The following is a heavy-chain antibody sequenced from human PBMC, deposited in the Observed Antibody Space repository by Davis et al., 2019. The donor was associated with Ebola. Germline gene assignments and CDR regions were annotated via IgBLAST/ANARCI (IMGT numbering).Heavy chain of an antibody. J-gene: IGHJ4*02. V-gene: IGHV1-46*01. CDR3: ASGEVGATGDY. D-gene: IGHD1-26*01. CDR2: INPSGGST. CDR1: GYTFTSYY. Sequence: PGGSLRLSCAASGYTFTSYYMHWVRQAPGQGLEWMGIINPSGGSTSYAQKFQGRVTMTRDTSTSTVYMELSSLRSEDTAVYYCASGEVGATGDYWGQGTLVTVSS.